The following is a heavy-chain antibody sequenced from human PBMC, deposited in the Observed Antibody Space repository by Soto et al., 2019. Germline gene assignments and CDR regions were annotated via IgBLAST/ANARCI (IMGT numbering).Heavy chain of an antibody. CDR1: GFTFSDYY. CDR3: ARDDGPNSGYDAGFDP. Sequence: PGGSLRLSCAASGFTFSDYYMSWIRHAPGKGLEWVSYISSSGSTIYYADSVKGRFTISRDNAKNSLYLQMNSLRAEDAAVYYCARDDGPNSGYDAGFDPWGQGTLVTVSS. V-gene: IGHV3-11*01. CDR2: ISSSGSTI. J-gene: IGHJ5*02. D-gene: IGHD5-12*01.